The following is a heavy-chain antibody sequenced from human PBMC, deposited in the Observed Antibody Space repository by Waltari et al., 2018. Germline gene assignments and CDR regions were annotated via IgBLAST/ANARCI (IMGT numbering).Heavy chain of an antibody. CDR1: GFTFSRAW. D-gene: IGHD6-6*01. Sequence: EVQLVESGGGLVQPGGSLRLSCAASGFTFSRAWMNVVRQAPGKGLEWLANIKEDGSQRYYVDSVKGRFTISRDNAKNSLYLQMNSLRLEDTALYYCARDHPGSAQVFDFWGQGAQVTVSS. CDR2: IKEDGSQR. J-gene: IGHJ4*02. CDR3: ARDHPGSAQVFDF. V-gene: IGHV3-7*01.